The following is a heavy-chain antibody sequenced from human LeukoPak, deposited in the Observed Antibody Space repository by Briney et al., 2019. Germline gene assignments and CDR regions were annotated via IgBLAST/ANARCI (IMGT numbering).Heavy chain of an antibody. J-gene: IGHJ3*02. CDR2: ISAGGAHT. D-gene: IGHD1-14*01. Sequence: GGSLRLNCAASGFRFSYNHWHWDPQAPGKGWEFVSTISAGGAHTFYADPVKGTFTIARDIFQAPMYLQMVGLRPEDSAVYYCARELGGTKTGGFDIWGQGKVVAVSS. CDR1: GFRFSYNH. V-gene: IGHV3-64*02. CDR3: ARELGGTKTGGFDI.